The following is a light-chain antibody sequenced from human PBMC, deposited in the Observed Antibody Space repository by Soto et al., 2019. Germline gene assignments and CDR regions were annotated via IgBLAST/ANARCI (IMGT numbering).Light chain of an antibody. J-gene: IGLJ1*01. CDR3: CSSVGSSTYV. V-gene: IGLV2-23*01. CDR1: SSDVGRYNL. CDR2: ESS. Sequence: QSALTQPASGSGSPGQSITSSCTGTSSDVGRYNLVSWYQQHPGKAPKLMIYESSKRPYGVSNRFSASKYGHTASLTISGLQAEHEDDYYCCSSVGSSTYVLGTGTRSPS.